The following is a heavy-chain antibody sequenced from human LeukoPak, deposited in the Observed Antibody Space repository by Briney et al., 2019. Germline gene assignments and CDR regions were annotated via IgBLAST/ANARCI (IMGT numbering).Heavy chain of an antibody. D-gene: IGHD1-26*01. Sequence: GGSLRLSCAASGFTFSSYAMHWVRQAPGKGLEWVAVKSYDGSNKYYADSVKGRFTISRDNSKNTLYLQMNSLRAEDTAVYYCARAPPGGELSPWGQGTLVTVSS. CDR1: GFTFSSYA. J-gene: IGHJ5*02. CDR2: KSYDGSNK. CDR3: ARAPPGGELSP. V-gene: IGHV3-30-3*01.